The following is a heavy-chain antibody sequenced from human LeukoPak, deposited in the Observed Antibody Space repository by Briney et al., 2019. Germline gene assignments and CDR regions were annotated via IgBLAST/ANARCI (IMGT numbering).Heavy chain of an antibody. V-gene: IGHV1-3*01. CDR1: GYSFIDYA. D-gene: IGHD2-21*02. J-gene: IGHJ6*02. Sequence: GASVKVSCKASGYSFIDYAIHWVRQAPGQRLEWMGWINAYNGDTEYSQKFQGRVTITRETSASTAYMELSTLRFEDTAVYYCARGSTSDWPLEYWGQGTTVTVSS. CDR2: INAYNGDT. CDR3: ARGSTSDWPLEY.